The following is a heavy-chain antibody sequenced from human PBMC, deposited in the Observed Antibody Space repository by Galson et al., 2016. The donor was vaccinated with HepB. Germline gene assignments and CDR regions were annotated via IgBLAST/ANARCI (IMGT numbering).Heavy chain of an antibody. V-gene: IGHV4-59*01. CDR3: AREYRGYCGGGSCYSVDAFDI. Sequence: SETLSLTCTVSGGSISSSYWSWIRQPPGKGLEWIGYIYYSGNTNYNPSLKSRVTISVDTSKNQFSLKLSSVTAADTAVYYCAREYRGYCGGGSCYSVDAFDIWGQGTMVTVSS. CDR2: IYYSGNT. J-gene: IGHJ3*02. CDR1: GGSISSSY. D-gene: IGHD2-15*01.